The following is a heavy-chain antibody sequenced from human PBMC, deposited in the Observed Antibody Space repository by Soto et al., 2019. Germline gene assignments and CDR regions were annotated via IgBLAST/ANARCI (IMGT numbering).Heavy chain of an antibody. D-gene: IGHD6-13*01. J-gene: IGHJ6*02. Sequence: QVQLVQSGAEVKKPGSSVKVSCKASGGTFSNYAISWVRQAPGEGLEWMGRITPIFGTAKYALKFQSRVTITADKYTTNAYIELRSLTSEDTAMYYCPRQHYSYTSSWGFYYGMEVLSQGPTVPVYS. CDR3: PRQHYSYTSSWGFYYGMEV. CDR2: ITPIFGTA. V-gene: IGHV1-69*06. CDR1: GGTFSNYA.